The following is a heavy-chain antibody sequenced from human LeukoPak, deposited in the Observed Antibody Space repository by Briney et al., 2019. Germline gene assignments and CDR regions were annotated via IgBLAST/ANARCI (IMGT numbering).Heavy chain of an antibody. V-gene: IGHV1-69*05. Sequence: SVTVSCKASGGTFSSYAISWVRQAPGQGLEWMGGIIPIFGTANYAQKFQGRVTITTDESTSTAYMELSSLRSEDTAVYYCARAMVRGVIIDQATFYMDVWGKGTTVTVSS. D-gene: IGHD3-10*01. CDR3: ARAMVRGVIIDQATFYMDV. CDR2: IIPIFGTA. J-gene: IGHJ6*03. CDR1: GGTFSSYA.